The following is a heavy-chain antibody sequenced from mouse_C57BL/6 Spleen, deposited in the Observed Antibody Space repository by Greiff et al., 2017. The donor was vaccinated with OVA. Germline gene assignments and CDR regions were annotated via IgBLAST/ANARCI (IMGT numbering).Heavy chain of an antibody. CDR3: ARTAQATDY. CDR1: GYTFTSYW. Sequence: VQLQQPGAELVRPGTSVKLSCKASGYTFTSYWMHWVKQRPGQGLEWIGVIDPSDSYTNYNQKFKGKATLTVDTSSSTAYMQLSGLTSEDSAVDYCARTAQATDYWGKGTTLTVSS. D-gene: IGHD3-2*02. J-gene: IGHJ2*01. CDR2: IDPSDSYT. V-gene: IGHV1-59*01.